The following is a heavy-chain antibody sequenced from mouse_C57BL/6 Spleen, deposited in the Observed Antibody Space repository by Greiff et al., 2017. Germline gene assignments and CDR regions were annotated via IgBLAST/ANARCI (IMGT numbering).Heavy chain of an antibody. CDR1: GYTFTDYY. D-gene: IGHD2-5*01. V-gene: IGHV1-26*01. J-gene: IGHJ1*03. CDR3: ARLGSNYGDWYFDV. Sequence: VQLQQSGPELVKPGASVKISCKASGYTFTDYYMNWVKQSHGKSLEWLGDINPNNGGTSYNQQFKGKATLTVDKSSRTAYMELRSLTAEDSAVYYWARLGSNYGDWYFDVWGTGTTVTVSS. CDR2: INPNNGGT.